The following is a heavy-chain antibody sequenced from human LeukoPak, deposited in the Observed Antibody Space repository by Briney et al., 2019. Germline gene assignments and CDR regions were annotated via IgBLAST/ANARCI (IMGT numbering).Heavy chain of an antibody. V-gene: IGHV4-4*07. CDR3: ARESKYNFWSGSYYQHYYMDV. Sequence: SETLSLTCTVSGGSISSYYWSWIRQPAGKGLEWIGRIYTSGSTNYNPSLKSRVTMSVDTSKNQFSLKLSSVTAADTAVYYCARESKYNFWSGSYYQHYYMDVWGKGTTVTVSS. CDR2: IYTSGST. D-gene: IGHD3-3*01. J-gene: IGHJ6*03. CDR1: GGSISSYY.